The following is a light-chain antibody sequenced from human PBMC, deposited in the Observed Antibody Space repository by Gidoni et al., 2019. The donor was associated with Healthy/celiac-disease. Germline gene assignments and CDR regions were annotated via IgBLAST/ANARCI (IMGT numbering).Light chain of an antibody. CDR3: QQYNSYSRT. J-gene: IGKJ1*01. V-gene: IGKV1-5*03. Sequence: DIHMTQSPSTLSASVGDRFTITCRASQSISSWLAWYQQKPGKAPKLLIYKASSLESGVPSRFSGSGSGTEFTLTISSLQPDDFATYYCQQYNSYSRTFGQGTKVEIK. CDR2: KAS. CDR1: QSISSW.